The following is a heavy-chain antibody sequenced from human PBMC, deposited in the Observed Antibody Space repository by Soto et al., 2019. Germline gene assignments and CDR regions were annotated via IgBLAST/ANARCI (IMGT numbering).Heavy chain of an antibody. J-gene: IGHJ4*02. D-gene: IGHD1-7*01. Sequence: SETLSLTCAVYGGSFSGYYWIWIRQPPGKGLEWIGEINHSGSTNYNPSLKSRVTISVDTSKNQFSLKLSSVTAADTAVYYCARVRNWNYALDYWGQGTLVTVSS. CDR2: INHSGST. CDR1: GGSFSGYY. CDR3: ARVRNWNYALDY. V-gene: IGHV4-34*01.